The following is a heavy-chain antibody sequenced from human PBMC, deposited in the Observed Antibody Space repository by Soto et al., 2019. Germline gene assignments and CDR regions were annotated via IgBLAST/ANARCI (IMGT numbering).Heavy chain of an antibody. CDR3: ARAIAPGWFDP. V-gene: IGHV3-7*01. CDR1: GFTFSSYW. CDR2: IKQDGSEK. D-gene: IGHD2-21*01. Sequence: EVQLVESGGGLVQPGGSLRLSCAASGFTFSSYWMSWVRQAPGKGLEWVANIKQDGSEKYYVDYVKGRFTISRDNAKNSLYLQMNSLRAEDTAVYYCARAIAPGWFDPWGQGTLVTVSS. J-gene: IGHJ5*02.